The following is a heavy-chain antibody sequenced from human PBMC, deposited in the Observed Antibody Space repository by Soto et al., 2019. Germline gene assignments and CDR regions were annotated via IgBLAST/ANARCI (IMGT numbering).Heavy chain of an antibody. CDR1: GGTFSSYA. CDR3: ARDIGYYDILTGYYDY. J-gene: IGHJ4*02. D-gene: IGHD3-9*01. CDR2: IIPIFGTA. V-gene: IGHV1-69*01. Sequence: QVQLVQSGAEVKKPGSSVKVSCKASGGTFSSYAISWVRQAPGQGLEWMGGIIPIFGTANYAQKFQGRVKITADESKSQAYMELSSLRSEDTAVYYCARDIGYYDILTGYYDYWGQGTLVTVSS.